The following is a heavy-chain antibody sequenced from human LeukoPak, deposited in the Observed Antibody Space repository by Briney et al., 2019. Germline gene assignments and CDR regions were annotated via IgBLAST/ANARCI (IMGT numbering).Heavy chain of an antibody. CDR1: GGSFSGYY. Sequence: SETLSLTCAVYGGSFSGYYWSWIRQPPGKGLEWIGEINHSGSANYNPSLKSRVTLSIDKSKNQFSLRLSSVTAADTAIYYCARAVSGRFDYWGQGTLVTVSS. D-gene: IGHD6-19*01. J-gene: IGHJ4*02. CDR3: ARAVSGRFDY. CDR2: INHSGSA. V-gene: IGHV4-34*01.